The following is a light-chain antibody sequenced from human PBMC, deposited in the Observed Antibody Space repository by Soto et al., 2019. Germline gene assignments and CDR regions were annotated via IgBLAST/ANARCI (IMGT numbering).Light chain of an antibody. J-gene: IGLJ1*01. CDR3: QSYDSTLSARDV. Sequence: QSVLTQPPSVSGSPGQSITVSCTGTSSDIGASNFVSWYQHLPGRAPKLLIVANTIRPSGVPDRFSASTSGTSASLAITGLQAEDEGDYYCQSYDSTLSARDVYGIGLKVT. CDR1: SSDIGASNF. CDR2: ANT. V-gene: IGLV1-40*01.